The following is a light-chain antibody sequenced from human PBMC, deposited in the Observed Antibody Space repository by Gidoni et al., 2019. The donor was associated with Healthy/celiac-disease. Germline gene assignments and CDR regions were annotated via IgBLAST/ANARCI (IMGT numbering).Light chain of an antibody. CDR1: QSISSY. J-gene: IGKJ2*01. CDR2: AAS. V-gene: IGKV1-39*01. CDR3: QQSYSTPRT. Sequence: IQTTQSPSSLSASVGDRVTITCRASQSISSYLNWYQQKPGKAPKLLIYAASSLQSGVPSRFSGSGSGTDFTLTISSLQPEDFATYYCQQSYSTPRTFXXXTKLEIK.